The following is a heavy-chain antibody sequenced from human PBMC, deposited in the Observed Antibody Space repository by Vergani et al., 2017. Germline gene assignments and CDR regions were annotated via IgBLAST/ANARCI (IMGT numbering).Heavy chain of an antibody. CDR1: GGSFSGYY. Sequence: QVQLQQWGAGLLKPSETLSLTCAVYGGSFSGYYWSWIRQPPGKGLEWIGEINHSGSTNYNPSLKSRVTISVDTFKNQLSMKLSSVTAADTAVYYWARGARGYSYGYFYWFDPWGQGTLVTVSS. V-gene: IGHV4-34*01. CDR3: ARGARGYSYGYFYWFDP. CDR2: INHSGST. J-gene: IGHJ5*02. D-gene: IGHD5-18*01.